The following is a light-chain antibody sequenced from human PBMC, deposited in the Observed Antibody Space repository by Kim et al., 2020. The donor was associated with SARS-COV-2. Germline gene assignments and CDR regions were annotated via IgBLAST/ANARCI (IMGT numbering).Light chain of an antibody. CDR1: QDISNY. CDR2: AAS. V-gene: IGKV1-27*01. CDR3: QKCDSAPWT. J-gene: IGKJ1*01. Sequence: AAVGDRVTITCRESQDISNYLAWFQLKPGKAPKLLIYAASALQPGVPSRFSGSGSGTDFTLTVTSLQPEDVATYYCQKCDSAPWTFGQGTKVDIK.